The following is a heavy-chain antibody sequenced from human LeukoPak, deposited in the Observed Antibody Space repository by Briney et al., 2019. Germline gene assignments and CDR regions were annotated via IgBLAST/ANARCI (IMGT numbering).Heavy chain of an antibody. CDR3: AREAYYDSSGYYDAFDI. CDR2: ISSSSSTI. D-gene: IGHD3-22*01. J-gene: IGHJ3*02. Sequence: GGSLRLSCAASGFTFSSYSMNWVRQAPGKGLEWVAYISSSSSTIYYADSLKGRFTISRDNAKNSLYLQMNSLRAEDTAVYYCAREAYYDSSGYYDAFDIWGQGTMVTVSS. CDR1: GFTFSSYS. V-gene: IGHV3-48*01.